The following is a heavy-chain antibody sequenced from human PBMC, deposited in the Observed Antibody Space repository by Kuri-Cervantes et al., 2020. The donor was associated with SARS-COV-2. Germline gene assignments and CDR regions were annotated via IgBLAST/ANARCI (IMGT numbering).Heavy chain of an antibody. CDR1: GYTLTGLS. D-gene: IGHD6-19*01. V-gene: IGHV1-2*02. CDR3: ARVHSSGWSKAHRYYFDY. Sequence: ASVKVSCKVSGYTLTGLSMHWVRQAPGQGLEWMGWINPNSGGTNYAQKFQGRVTMTRDTSISTAYMELSRLRSDDTAVYYCARVHSSGWSKAHRYYFDYWGQGTLVTVSS. CDR2: INPNSGGT. J-gene: IGHJ4*02.